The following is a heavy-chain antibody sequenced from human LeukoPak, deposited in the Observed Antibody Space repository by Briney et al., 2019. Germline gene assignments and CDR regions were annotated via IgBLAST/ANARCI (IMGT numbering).Heavy chain of an antibody. V-gene: IGHV4-4*07. CDR1: GDSLSSSY. CDR3: ARDTGPLPPDFRSGYYGKVYDY. D-gene: IGHD3-3*01. CDR2: IYTSGST. J-gene: IGHJ4*02. Sequence: PSETLSLTCTVSGDSLSSSYWSWVRQPAGKGLEWIGRIYTSGSTYYNPSLKSRVTISVDTSKNQFSLKLSSVTAADTAVYYCARDTGPLPPDFRSGYYGKVYDYWGQGTLVTVSS.